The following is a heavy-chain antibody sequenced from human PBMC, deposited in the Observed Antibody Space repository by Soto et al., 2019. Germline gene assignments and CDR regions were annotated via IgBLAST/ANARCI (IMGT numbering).Heavy chain of an antibody. V-gene: IGHV1-58*01. CDR1: GFAFTSSS. Sequence: SVKVSCKASGFAFTSSSVQWVLQARGQRLEWIGWIVVGSGNTNYAQKFQERVTITRDMSTSTAYMELSSLRSEDTAVYYCAADLSAGPNWFDPWGQGTLVTVSS. J-gene: IGHJ5*02. CDR3: AADLSAGPNWFDP. CDR2: IVVGSGNT.